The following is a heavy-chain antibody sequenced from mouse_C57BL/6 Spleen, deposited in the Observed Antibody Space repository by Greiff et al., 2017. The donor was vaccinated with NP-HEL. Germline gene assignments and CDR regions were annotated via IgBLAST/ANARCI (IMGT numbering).Heavy chain of an antibody. D-gene: IGHD1-1*01. CDR3: AKKIDYYGSSYGAMDY. CDR1: GFSLTSYG. Sequence: VMLVESGPGLVQPSQSLSITCTVSGFSLTSYGVHWVRQSPGKGLEWLGVIWRGGSTDYNAAFMSRLSITKDNSKSQVFFKMNSLQADDTAIYYCAKKIDYYGSSYGAMDYWGQGTSVTVSS. V-gene: IGHV2-5*01. J-gene: IGHJ4*01. CDR2: IWRGGST.